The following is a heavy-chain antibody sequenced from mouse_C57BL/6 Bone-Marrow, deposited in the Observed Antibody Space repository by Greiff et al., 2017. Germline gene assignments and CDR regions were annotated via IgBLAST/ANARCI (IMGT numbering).Heavy chain of an antibody. D-gene: IGHD5-1*01. CDR1: GYTFTTYP. Sequence: VQLQQSGAELVKPGASVTMSCKASGYTFTTYPIEWMKQNHGKSLEWIGNIHPDNDDTKYNEKFKGKATLTVEKSSNTVYLVLSRFTSYDSAVYYGARSSTFFYYFDYWGQGTTLTVSS. CDR2: IHPDNDDT. V-gene: IGHV1-47*01. J-gene: IGHJ2*01. CDR3: ARSSTFFYYFDY.